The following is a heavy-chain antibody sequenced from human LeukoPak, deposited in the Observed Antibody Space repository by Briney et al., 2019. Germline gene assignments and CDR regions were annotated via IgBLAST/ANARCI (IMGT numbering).Heavy chain of an antibody. CDR3: AGTFYYGSGSYVLAGY. V-gene: IGHV3-48*01. CDR1: GFTFSTYS. J-gene: IGHJ4*02. CDR2: ISSSSSSI. Sequence: PGGSLRLSCTASGFTFSTYSMNWVRQAPGKGLEWVSYISSSSSSIYYADSVKGRFTISRDNAKNSLFLQMNSLRAEDTVLYYCAGTFYYGSGSYVLAGYWGQGTLVTVSS. D-gene: IGHD3-10*01.